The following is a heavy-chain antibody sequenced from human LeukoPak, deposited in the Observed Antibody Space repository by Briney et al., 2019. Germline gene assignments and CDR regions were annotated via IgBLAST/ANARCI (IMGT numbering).Heavy chain of an antibody. CDR3: AREEYYGSQDAFDI. CDR2: ISRSRRTI. Sequence: PGGSLRHSCAPSGFTFGTYSINWVGQAPGRGRDGLSFISRSRRTIYFADSVKGRFTISRDNAKKSLYLQMRSLRVEDTAVYYCAREEYYGSQDAFDIWGQGTVVTVSS. V-gene: IGHV3-48*01. CDR1: GFTFGTYS. D-gene: IGHD3-10*01. J-gene: IGHJ3*02.